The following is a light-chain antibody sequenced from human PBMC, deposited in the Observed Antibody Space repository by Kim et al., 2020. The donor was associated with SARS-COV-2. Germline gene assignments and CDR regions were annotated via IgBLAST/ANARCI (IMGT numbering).Light chain of an antibody. Sequence: ASVGDRVTITVRTSQNINSHLNWYHQKPGRAPKLLIYAASTLQGGVPSRFSGGGSETDFTLTISSLQPEDFATYFSQQTYISPLTFGPGTKVDIK. CDR2: AAS. V-gene: IGKV1-39*01. CDR1: QNINSH. J-gene: IGKJ3*01. CDR3: QQTYISPLT.